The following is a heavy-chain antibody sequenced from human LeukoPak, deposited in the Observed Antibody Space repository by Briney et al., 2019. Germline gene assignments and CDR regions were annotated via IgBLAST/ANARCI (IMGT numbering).Heavy chain of an antibody. J-gene: IGHJ4*02. D-gene: IGHD3-10*01. V-gene: IGHV1-8*01. CDR3: ARTYYGSGSYYNVRDY. Sequence: GASVKVSCKASGYTFTSYDINWVRQATGQGLEWMGWMNPNSGNTGYAQKFQGRVTMTRNTSTSTAYMELSSLRSEDTAVYYCARTYYGSGSYYNVRDYWGQGTLVTVSS. CDR1: GYTFTSYD. CDR2: MNPNSGNT.